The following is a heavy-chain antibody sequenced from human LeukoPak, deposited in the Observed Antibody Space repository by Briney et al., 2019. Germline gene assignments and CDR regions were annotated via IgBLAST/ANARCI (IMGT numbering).Heavy chain of an antibody. V-gene: IGHV3-21*01. CDR3: ARGRNIVATILTG. CDR1: GFTFSSYS. CDR2: ISSSRSYI. Sequence: GGSLRLSCAASGFTFSSYSMNWVRQAPGKGLEWVSSISSSRSYIYYADSVKGRFTISRDTAKNSLYLQMNSLRAEDTSVYYCARGRNIVATILTGWGQGTLVTVSS. D-gene: IGHD5-12*01. J-gene: IGHJ4*02.